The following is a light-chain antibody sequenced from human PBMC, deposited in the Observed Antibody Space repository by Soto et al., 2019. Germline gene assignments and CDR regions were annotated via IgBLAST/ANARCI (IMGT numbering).Light chain of an antibody. CDR3: QQYGSSPWT. J-gene: IGKJ1*01. Sequence: EIVLTQSPGTLSLSPGERATLSCRASQSVSSNYLAWYQQKTGQAPRPLIYGASSRATGIPDRFSGSGAGTDFTLTISRLGPEDFAVYYFQQYGSSPWTFGQGTKVEIK. CDR2: GAS. V-gene: IGKV3-20*01. CDR1: QSVSSNY.